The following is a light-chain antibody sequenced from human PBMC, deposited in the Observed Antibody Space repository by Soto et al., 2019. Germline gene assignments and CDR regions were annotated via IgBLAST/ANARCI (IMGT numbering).Light chain of an antibody. CDR2: NTK. V-gene: IGLV1-44*01. CDR3: AAWDGTLNGYV. J-gene: IGLJ1*01. CDR1: SSNSGSNT. Sequence: QSVLTQPPSASGTPGQRVTISCSVSSSNSGSNTVNWYQQLPGTAPKLLIYNTKQRPSGVPDRFSGTQSGTSASLAISGLQSEDEADYYCAAWDGTLNGYVFGTGTKVTVL.